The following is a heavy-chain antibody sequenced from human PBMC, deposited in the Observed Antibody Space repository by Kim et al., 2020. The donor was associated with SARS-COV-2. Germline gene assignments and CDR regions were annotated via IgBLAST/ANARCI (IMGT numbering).Heavy chain of an antibody. CDR2: ISAYNGNT. CDR3: ARGLYYDILTGTWGAYYYGMDV. J-gene: IGHJ6*02. D-gene: IGHD3-9*01. Sequence: ASVKVSCKASGYTFTSYGISWVRQAPGQGLEWMGWISAYNGNTNYAQKLQGRVTMTTDTSTSTAYMELRSLRSDDTAVYYCARGLYYDILTGTWGAYYYGMDVWGQGTTVTVSS. V-gene: IGHV1-18*01. CDR1: GYTFTSYG.